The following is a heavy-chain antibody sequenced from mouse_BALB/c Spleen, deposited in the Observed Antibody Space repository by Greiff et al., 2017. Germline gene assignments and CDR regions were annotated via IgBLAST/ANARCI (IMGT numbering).Heavy chain of an antibody. D-gene: IGHD1-1*01. CDR3: ARETAVVAPYFDY. J-gene: IGHJ2*01. V-gene: IGHV14-3*02. CDR1: GFNIKDTY. CDR2: IDPANGNT. Sequence: EVQLQQSGAELVKPGASVKLSCTASGFNIKDTYMHWVKQRPEQGLEWIGRIDPANGNTKYDPKFQGKATITADTSSNTAYLQLSSLTSEDTAVYYCARETAVVAPYFDYWGQGTTLTVSS.